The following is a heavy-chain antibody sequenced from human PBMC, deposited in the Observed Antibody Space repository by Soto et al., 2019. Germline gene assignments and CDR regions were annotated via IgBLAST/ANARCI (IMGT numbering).Heavy chain of an antibody. Sequence: EMRLVDSGGGLAQPGGSLRLSCTCSGFSFSSYTFNWVRQVPGKGLEWVSYISGNADVLKYADSVRGRFTISRDDAKNSAYLQMNSLRVEDTAIYYCVRWLYPAAFDLWGQGTVVTVSS. CDR3: VRWLYPAAFDL. CDR1: GFSFSSYT. D-gene: IGHD6-19*01. CDR2: ISGNADVL. J-gene: IGHJ3*01. V-gene: IGHV3-48*01.